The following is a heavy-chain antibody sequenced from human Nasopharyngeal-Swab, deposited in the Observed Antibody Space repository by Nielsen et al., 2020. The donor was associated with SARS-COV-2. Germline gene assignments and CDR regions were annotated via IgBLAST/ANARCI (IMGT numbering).Heavy chain of an antibody. CDR1: GGTFSSYA. J-gene: IGHJ4*02. Sequence: SSVQVSCQASGGTFSSYAISWVRQAPGQGLEWMGGIIPIFGTATYAQKFQGRVTITADESTGTAYMELSSLRSEDTAVYYCARTARPRYCSGGSCSFDYWGQGTLVTVSS. CDR2: IIPIFGTA. V-gene: IGHV1-69*13. CDR3: ARTARPRYCSGGSCSFDY. D-gene: IGHD2-15*01.